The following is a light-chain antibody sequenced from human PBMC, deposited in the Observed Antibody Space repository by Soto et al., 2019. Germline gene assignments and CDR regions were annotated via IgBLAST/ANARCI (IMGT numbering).Light chain of an antibody. V-gene: IGKV3D-15*01. CDR1: QSISIR. CDR2: AGS. CDR3: QQFRNWPWT. J-gene: IGKJ1*01. Sequence: EIVMTQFPSTLSVSPGERATLTCRASQSISIRLAWYQHKPGQAPRLLIHAGSTMATGIPSRISGSGSGTEFTLTISSLQPEDFAVYYCQQFRNWPWTFGQGTKVDNK.